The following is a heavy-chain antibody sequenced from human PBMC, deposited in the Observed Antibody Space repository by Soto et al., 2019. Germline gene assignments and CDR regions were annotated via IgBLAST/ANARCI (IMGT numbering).Heavy chain of an antibody. CDR2: IYHSGTT. D-gene: IGHD1-20*01. J-gene: IGHJ4*02. Sequence: PSETLSLTCAVSGGSISSGGYSWSWIRQPPGKGLEWIGYIYHSGTTYYNPSLKSRVTISVDKSKNHFSLKLSSVTAADTAVYYCARAPYNWNDGRFDYWGQGTLVTVSS. V-gene: IGHV4-30-2*01. CDR1: GGSISSGGYS. CDR3: ARAPYNWNDGRFDY.